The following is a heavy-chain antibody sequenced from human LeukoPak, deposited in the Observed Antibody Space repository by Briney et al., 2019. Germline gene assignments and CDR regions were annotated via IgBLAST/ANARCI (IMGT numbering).Heavy chain of an antibody. V-gene: IGHV3-15*01. CDR3: TTDTSSWTTYDC. CDR1: GFIFSNVW. Sequence: PGGSLRLSCVASGFIFSNVWMSWVRQAPGKGLEWVGRIKSEADGATTDYSTPVRGRFTISRDDSKSILYLQMNSLKTEDTAVYYRTTDTSSWTTYDCWGQGTLVTVSS. J-gene: IGHJ4*02. D-gene: IGHD6-13*01. CDR2: IKSEADGATT.